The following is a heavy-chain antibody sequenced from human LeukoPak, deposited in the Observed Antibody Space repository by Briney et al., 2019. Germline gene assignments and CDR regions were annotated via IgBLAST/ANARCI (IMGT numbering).Heavy chain of an antibody. CDR2: IYYSGST. J-gene: IGHJ4*02. V-gene: IGHV4-31*03. Sequence: SQTLSLTCTVSGGSISSGGYYWSWIRQHPGKGLEWIGYIYYSGSTYHNPSLKSRVTISVDASKNQFSLKLSSVTAADTAVYYCARVHSYRIFDYWGQGTLVTVSS. CDR3: ARVHSYRIFDY. CDR1: GGSISSGGYY. D-gene: IGHD1-14*01.